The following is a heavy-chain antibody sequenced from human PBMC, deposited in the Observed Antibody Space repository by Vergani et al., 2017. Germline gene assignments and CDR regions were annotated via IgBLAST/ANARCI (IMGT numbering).Heavy chain of an antibody. D-gene: IGHD6-19*01. J-gene: IGHJ4*02. CDR2: INPSGGSR. Sequence: QVQLVQSGAEVKKPGASVKVSCKASGYTFTSYYMRWVRQAPGQGLEWMGIINPSGGSRSYAQKFQGRVTMTRDTSTSTVYMELSSLRSEDTAVYYCASHSSGWYENDYWGQGTLVTVSS. V-gene: IGHV1-46*01. CDR3: ASHSSGWYENDY. CDR1: GYTFTSYY.